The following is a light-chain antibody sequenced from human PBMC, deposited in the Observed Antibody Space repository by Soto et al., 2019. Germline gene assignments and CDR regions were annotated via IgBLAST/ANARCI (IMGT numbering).Light chain of an antibody. V-gene: IGLV2-8*01. Sequence: QSALTQPPSASGSPGQSVTISCTGTSSDVGKYDYVSWFQHHPGKAPKLIIYEVSKRPSGVPDRFSGSKSGNTASLTISGLQAEDEADYYCSSYTSSSTLVFGSGTKLTVL. CDR2: EVS. CDR3: SSYTSSSTLV. J-gene: IGLJ1*01. CDR1: SSDVGKYDY.